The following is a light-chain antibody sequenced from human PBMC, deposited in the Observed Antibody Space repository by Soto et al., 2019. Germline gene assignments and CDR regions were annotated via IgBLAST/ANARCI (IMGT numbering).Light chain of an antibody. CDR3: QQSYSTPQYT. Sequence: DIPMTQSPSSLSASVGDRVTITCRASQSISSYLNWYQQKPGKAPKLLIYAASSLQSGVPSRFSGSGSGTAFTLTFSSLQPEDFATYYCQQSYSTPQYTFGQGTKLEIK. CDR2: AAS. J-gene: IGKJ2*01. V-gene: IGKV1-39*01. CDR1: QSISSY.